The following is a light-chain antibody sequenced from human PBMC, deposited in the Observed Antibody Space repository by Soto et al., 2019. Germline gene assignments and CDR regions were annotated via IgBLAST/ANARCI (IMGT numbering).Light chain of an antibody. J-gene: IGKJ2*03. CDR3: MQVLQSLYS. CDR1: QSLLHSNGYSY. V-gene: IGKV2-28*01. Sequence: EIVMTQSPLSLSVTPGEPASISCRSSQSLLHSNGYSYLDWYLQKPGQSPQLLIYLGSNRASGVPDRFSGSGSGTDFTVRISRVEAEDVGVYYCMQVLQSLYSFGQGTKLEIK. CDR2: LGS.